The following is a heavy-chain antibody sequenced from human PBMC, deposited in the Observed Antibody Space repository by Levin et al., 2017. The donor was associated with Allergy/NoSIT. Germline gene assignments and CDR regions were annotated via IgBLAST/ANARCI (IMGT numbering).Heavy chain of an antibody. CDR1: GGSISSGGYS. CDR3: ASGYSGYDIKGYYMDV. Sequence: SETLSLTCAVSGGSISSGGYSWSWIRQPPGKGLEWIGYIYHSGSTYYNPSLKSRVTISVDRSKNQFSLKLSSVTAADTAVYYCASGYSGYDIKGYYMDVWGKGTTVTVSS. J-gene: IGHJ6*03. D-gene: IGHD5-12*01. CDR2: IYHSGST. V-gene: IGHV4-30-2*01.